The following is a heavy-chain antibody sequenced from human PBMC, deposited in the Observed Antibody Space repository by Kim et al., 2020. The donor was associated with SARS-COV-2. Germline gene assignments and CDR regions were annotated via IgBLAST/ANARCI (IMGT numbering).Heavy chain of an antibody. Sequence: ASVKVSCKASGYTFTSYAMHWVRQAPGQRLEWMGWINAGNGNTKYSQKFQGRVTITRDTSASTAYMELSSLRSEDTAVYYCARDSLGGYYGSGMNWFDPWGQGTLVTVSS. CDR3: ARDSLGGYYGSGMNWFDP. V-gene: IGHV1-3*01. CDR2: INAGNGNT. D-gene: IGHD3-10*01. CDR1: GYTFTSYA. J-gene: IGHJ5*02.